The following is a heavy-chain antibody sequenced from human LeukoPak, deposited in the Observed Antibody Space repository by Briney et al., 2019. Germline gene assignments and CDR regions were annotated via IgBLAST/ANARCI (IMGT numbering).Heavy chain of an antibody. CDR1: GGTFTNFA. CDR2: IIPTFATV. CDR3: ARHFDFWSVENWFDP. J-gene: IGHJ5*02. Sequence: SVKVSCKASGGTFTNFAVSWVRQAPGQGLEWMGGIIPTFATVRYAQEFEGRVAMTADESTNTAYLELNSLRSDGTAVYYCARHFDFWSVENWFDPWGQGTLVTVNS. D-gene: IGHD3-3*01. V-gene: IGHV1-69*13.